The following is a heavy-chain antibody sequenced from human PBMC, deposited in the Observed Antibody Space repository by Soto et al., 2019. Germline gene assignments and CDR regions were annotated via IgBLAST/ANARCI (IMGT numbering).Heavy chain of an antibody. CDR1: GGSISSSSYY. CDR3: ARLGPGSWFDP. CDR2: IYYSGST. Sequence: QLQLQESGPGLVKPSETLSLTCTVSGGSISSSSYYWGWIRQPPGKGLEWIGSIYYSGSTYYNPSLKSRVTISVDTSKNQFSLKLSSVTAADTAVYYCARLGPGSWFDPWGQGTLVTVSS. V-gene: IGHV4-39*01. D-gene: IGHD3-10*01. J-gene: IGHJ5*02.